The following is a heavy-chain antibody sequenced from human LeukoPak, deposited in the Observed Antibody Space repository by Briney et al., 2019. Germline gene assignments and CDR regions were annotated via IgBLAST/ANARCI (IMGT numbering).Heavy chain of an antibody. J-gene: IGHJ4*02. CDR3: ARSPGIIVGATFDY. V-gene: IGHV4-4*07. D-gene: IGHD1-26*01. Sequence: KPSETLSLTCTVSGGSISSYYWSWIRQPAGKGLEWIGRIYTSGSTNYNPSLKSRVTMSVDTSKNQFSLKLTSVTAADTAVYYCARSPGIIVGATFDYWGQGTLVTVSS. CDR2: IYTSGST. CDR1: GGSISSYY.